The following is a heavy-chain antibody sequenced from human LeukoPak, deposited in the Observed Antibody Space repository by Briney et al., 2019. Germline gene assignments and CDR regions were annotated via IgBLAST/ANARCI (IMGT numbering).Heavy chain of an antibody. CDR1: GFTFSSYG. V-gene: IGHV3-33*01. CDR2: IWYDGSNK. J-gene: IGHJ5*02. D-gene: IGHD2-2*01. Sequence: PGGSLRLSCAASGFTFSSYGMPWVRQAPGKGLEWVAVIWYDGSNKYYADSVKGRFTISRDNSKNTLYLQMNSLRAEDTAVYYCARDEGYCSSTSCYGGFDPWGQGTLVTVSS. CDR3: ARDEGYCSSTSCYGGFDP.